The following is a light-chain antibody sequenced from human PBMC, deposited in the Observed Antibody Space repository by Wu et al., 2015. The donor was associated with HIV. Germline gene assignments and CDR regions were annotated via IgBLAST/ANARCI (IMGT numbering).Light chain of an antibody. V-gene: IGKV1-9*01. CDR3: QQVNSYPFT. Sequence: DIQMTQSPSSLSASVGDRVTITCRASQSISSYLNWYQQKPGKAPKLLIYAASTLQSGVPSRFSGSGSGTDFTLTISSLQPEDSATYYCQQVNSYPFTFGQGTRLEIK. J-gene: IGKJ5*01. CDR2: AAS. CDR1: QSISSY.